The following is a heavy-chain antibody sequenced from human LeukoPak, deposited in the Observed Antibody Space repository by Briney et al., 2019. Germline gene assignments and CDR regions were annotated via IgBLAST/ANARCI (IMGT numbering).Heavy chain of an antibody. CDR1: GYTFTSYG. CDR2: ISAYNGNT. J-gene: IGHJ3*02. CDR3: ARDHRARDCSSTSCYRGRAFDI. D-gene: IGHD2-2*02. Sequence: ASVKVSCKASGYTFTSYGISWVRQAPGQGLEWMGWISAYNGNTNYAQKLQGRVTMTTDTSTSTAHMELRSLRSDDTAVYYCARDHRARDCSSTSCYRGRAFDIWGQGTMVTVSS. V-gene: IGHV1-18*01.